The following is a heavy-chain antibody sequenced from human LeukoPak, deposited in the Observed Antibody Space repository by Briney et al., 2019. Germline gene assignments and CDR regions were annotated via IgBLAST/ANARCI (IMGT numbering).Heavy chain of an antibody. J-gene: IGHJ6*03. V-gene: IGHV4-38-2*01. CDR1: GYSISSGYY. D-gene: IGHD3-10*01. CDR3: ARLGYYYGSGSYYTPVYYYYYMDV. Sequence: SETLSLTCAVSGYSISSGYYWGWIRQPPGKGLVWIGSVYHRGSTYYNPSLKSRVTISVDTSKNQFSLKLSSVTAADTAVYYCARLGYYYGSGSYYTPVYYYYYMDVWGKRTTVTVSS. CDR2: VYHRGST.